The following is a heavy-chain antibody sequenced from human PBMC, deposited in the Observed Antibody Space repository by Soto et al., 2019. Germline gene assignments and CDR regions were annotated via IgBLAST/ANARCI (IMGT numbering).Heavy chain of an antibody. CDR3: AREYCSGGSCYSDYYYYGMDV. D-gene: IGHD2-15*01. Sequence: QVQLVQSGAEVKKPGSSVKVSCKASGGTFSSYAISWVRQAPGQGLEWMGGIIPIFGTANYAQKFQGRVTITADESTSTAYMELSSLRSEDTALYYCAREYCSGGSCYSDYYYYGMDVWGQGTTVTVSS. CDR2: IIPIFGTA. CDR1: GGTFSSYA. J-gene: IGHJ6*02. V-gene: IGHV1-69*12.